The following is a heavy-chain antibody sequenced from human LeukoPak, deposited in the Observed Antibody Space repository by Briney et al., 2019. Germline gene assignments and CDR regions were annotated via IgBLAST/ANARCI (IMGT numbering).Heavy chain of an antibody. Sequence: SETLSLTCTVSGGSISSYYWSWIRQPPGKGLEWIGYIYYSGSTNYNPSLKSRVTISVDTSKNQFSLKLSSVTAADTAVYYCARVQPYYYDSSGENWFDPWGQGTLVTVSS. CDR3: ARVQPYYYDSSGENWFDP. V-gene: IGHV4-59*01. CDR2: IYYSGST. CDR1: GGSISSYY. D-gene: IGHD3-22*01. J-gene: IGHJ5*02.